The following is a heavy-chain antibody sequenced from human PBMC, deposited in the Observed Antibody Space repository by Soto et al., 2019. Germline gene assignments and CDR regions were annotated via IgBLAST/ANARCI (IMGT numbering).Heavy chain of an antibody. CDR2: IYHTGTT. CDR3: AREGYNFGPFDY. J-gene: IGHJ4*02. V-gene: IGHV4-61*08. CDR1: GGSINSGGYS. Sequence: SETLSLTCTVSGGSINSGGYSWTWIRQPPGKGLEWIGFIYHTGTTNYNSSLKSRVTISIDTSKNQFSLKFNSVTAADTAVYYCAREGYNFGPFDYWGQGALVTVSS. D-gene: IGHD5-18*01.